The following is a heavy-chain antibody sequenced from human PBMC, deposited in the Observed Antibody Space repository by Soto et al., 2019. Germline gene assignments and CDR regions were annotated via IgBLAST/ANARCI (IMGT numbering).Heavy chain of an antibody. V-gene: IGHV3-7*01. J-gene: IGHJ4*02. Sequence: PGGSLRLSCAASGFSISNYWMSWVRQAPGKGLEWLANIKEDGSQTFYVDSVWGRFTISRDNTKNSLFLQMNSLRVDDTAVYYCARLGQWPVDFWGQGTLVTVSS. D-gene: IGHD6-19*01. CDR3: ARLGQWPVDF. CDR1: GFSISNYW. CDR2: IKEDGSQT.